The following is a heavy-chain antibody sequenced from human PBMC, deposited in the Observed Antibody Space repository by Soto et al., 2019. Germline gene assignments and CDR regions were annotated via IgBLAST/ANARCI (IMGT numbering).Heavy chain of an antibody. CDR3: ANLPLLFLEWSKNYYYMDV. J-gene: IGHJ6*03. CDR1: GFTFDDYA. D-gene: IGHD3-3*01. CDR2: ISWNSGSI. V-gene: IGHV3-9*01. Sequence: EVQMVASGGSLVQPGRSLRLSCAASGFTFDDYAMHWVRQAPGKGLEWVSGISWNSGSIGYADSVKGRFTISRDNAKNSLYLQMNSLRAEDTALYYCANLPLLFLEWSKNYYYMDVWGKGTTVTVSS.